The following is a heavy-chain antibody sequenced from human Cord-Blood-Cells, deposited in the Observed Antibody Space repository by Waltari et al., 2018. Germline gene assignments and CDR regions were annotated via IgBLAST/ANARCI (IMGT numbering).Heavy chain of an antibody. CDR2: IIPILGIA. J-gene: IGHJ5*02. CDR1: GGTFSSYA. V-gene: IGHV1-69*09. CDR3: ARDGSGSYYGSHNWFDP. Sequence: QVQLVQSGAEVKKPGSSVKVSCKASGGTFSSYAISWVRQAPGQGLEWMGRIIPILGIANYAQKFQGRVTITADKSTSTAYMELSSLRSEDTAVYYCARDGSGSYYGSHNWFDPWGQGTLVTVSS. D-gene: IGHD3-10*01.